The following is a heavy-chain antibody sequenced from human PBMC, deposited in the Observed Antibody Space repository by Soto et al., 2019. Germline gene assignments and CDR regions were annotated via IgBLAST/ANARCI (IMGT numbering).Heavy chain of an antibody. V-gene: IGHV4-30-4*01. CDR2: IYYSGST. J-gene: IGHJ3*02. Sequence: SQTLSLTCTVAGGSISSGDYYWSWIRQPPGKGLEWIGYIYYSGSTYYNPSLKSRVTISVDTSKNQFSLKLSSVAAADTAVYYCAREFQYCISTSCYLDAFDIWGQGXMVTVSS. D-gene: IGHD2-2*01. CDR3: AREFQYCISTSCYLDAFDI. CDR1: GGSISSGDYY.